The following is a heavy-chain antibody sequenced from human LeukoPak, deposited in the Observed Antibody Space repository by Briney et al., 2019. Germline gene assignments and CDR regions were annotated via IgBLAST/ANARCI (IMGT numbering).Heavy chain of an antibody. CDR3: ARTLERLWNAFDI. CDR2: IIPIFGTA. D-gene: IGHD1-1*01. J-gene: IGHJ3*02. V-gene: IGHV1-69*06. Sequence: ASVKVSCKASGGTFSSYAISWVRQAPGQGLEWMGGIIPIFGTANYAQKFQGRVTITADKSTSTAYMELSSLRSEDTAVYYCARTLERLWNAFDIWGQGTMVTVSS. CDR1: GGTFSSYA.